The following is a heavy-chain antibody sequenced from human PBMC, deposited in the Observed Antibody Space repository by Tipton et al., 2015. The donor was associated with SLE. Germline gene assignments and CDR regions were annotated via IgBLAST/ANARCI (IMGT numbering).Heavy chain of an antibody. Sequence: SLRLSCAASGFSFSEKGMHWVRQAPGKGLEWVAVIWHDGSNEYYGDYVKGRFTISRDNSKNTLYLQMDSLRPEDTAVYYCARDGIYPYYYHYMDVWGKGTTVTVSS. CDR1: GFSFSEKG. V-gene: IGHV3-33*08. CDR2: IWHDGSNE. CDR3: ARDGIYPYYYHYMDV. J-gene: IGHJ6*03. D-gene: IGHD1-26*01.